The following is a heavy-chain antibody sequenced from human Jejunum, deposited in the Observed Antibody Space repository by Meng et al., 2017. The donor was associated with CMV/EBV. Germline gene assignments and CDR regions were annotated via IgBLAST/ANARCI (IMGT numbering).Heavy chain of an antibody. D-gene: IGHD3-16*01. J-gene: IGHJ4*02. CDR3: AKKRDWGNYFFDY. CDR1: GYTVTSYA. Sequence: KASGYTVTSYAMNGVRQAPGQGIEGMGWINNHTGKKKYAKGFTGRFVFSLDTSVSTAYLQISSLEAEDTAVYYCAKKRDWGNYFFDYWGQGTLVTVSS. CDR2: INNHTGKK. V-gene: IGHV7-4-1*02.